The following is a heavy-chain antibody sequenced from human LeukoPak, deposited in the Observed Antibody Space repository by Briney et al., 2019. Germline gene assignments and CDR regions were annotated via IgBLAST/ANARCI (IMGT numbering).Heavy chain of an antibody. CDR2: VNNDGSDR. CDR3: VRGSFGPDI. Sequence: GGSLRLSCAASGFTFSSHWMHWVRQAPGKGLVWVSRVNNDGSDRTYADSVKGRFTISRDNAKNTLYLQMNSLRDEDTAVYYCVRGSFGPDIWGQGTMATVSS. D-gene: IGHD3/OR15-3a*01. CDR1: GFTFSSHW. J-gene: IGHJ3*02. V-gene: IGHV3-74*01.